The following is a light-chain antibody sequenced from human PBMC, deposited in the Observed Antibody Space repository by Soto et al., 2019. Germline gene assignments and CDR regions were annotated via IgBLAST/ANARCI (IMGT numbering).Light chain of an antibody. CDR2: GNT. Sequence: QSVLTQPPSVSGAPGQRVTISCTGSSSNIGAGYDVHWYQQLPGTAPKLLIYGNTNRPSGVPDRFSGSKSGTSASLAITELQAEDEADYYCQSYDSSLIGVVFGGGTKLTVL. J-gene: IGLJ2*01. CDR3: QSYDSSLIGVV. CDR1: SSNIGAGYD. V-gene: IGLV1-40*01.